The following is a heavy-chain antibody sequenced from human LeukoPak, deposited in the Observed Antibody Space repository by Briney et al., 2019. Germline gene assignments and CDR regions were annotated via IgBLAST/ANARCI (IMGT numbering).Heavy chain of an antibody. CDR3: ARGRTTFPYYYYYGMDV. D-gene: IGHD2/OR15-2a*01. V-gene: IGHV1-2*06. Sequence: ASVKVSCKASGYTLTDYYMHWVRQAPGQGLEWMGRINPNSGGTNYAQKFQGRVTMTRDTSTSTVYMELSSLRSEDTAVYYCARGRTTFPYYYYYGMDVWGQGTTVTVSS. CDR1: GYTLTDYY. CDR2: INPNSGGT. J-gene: IGHJ6*02.